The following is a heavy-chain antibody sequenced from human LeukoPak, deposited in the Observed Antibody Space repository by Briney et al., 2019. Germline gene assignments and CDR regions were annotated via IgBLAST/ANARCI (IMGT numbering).Heavy chain of an antibody. D-gene: IGHD2-2*01. CDR3: ARGVGDIVVVPAATPFDY. CDR1: GGSISSSSYY. Sequence: SETLSLTCTVSGGSISSSSYYWGWIRQPPGTGLEWIGSIYYSGSTYYNPSLKSRVTISVDTSKNQFSLKLSSVTAADTAVYYCARGVGDIVVVPAATPFDYWGQGTQVTVSS. V-gene: IGHV4-39*07. J-gene: IGHJ4*02. CDR2: IYYSGST.